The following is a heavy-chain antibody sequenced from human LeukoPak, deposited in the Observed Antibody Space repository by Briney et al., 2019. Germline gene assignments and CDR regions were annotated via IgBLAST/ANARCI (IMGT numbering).Heavy chain of an antibody. V-gene: IGHV3-33*01. CDR2: IWYDGSNK. D-gene: IGHD2-21*02. Sequence: PGGSLRLSCAASGFTFSSYGMHWVRQAPGKGLEWVAVIWYDGSNKYYADSVKGRFTISRDNSKNTLYLQMNSLRAGDTAVYYCARDQDIVVVTAPFDYWGQGTLVTVSS. CDR3: ARDQDIVVVTAPFDY. CDR1: GFTFSSYG. J-gene: IGHJ4*02.